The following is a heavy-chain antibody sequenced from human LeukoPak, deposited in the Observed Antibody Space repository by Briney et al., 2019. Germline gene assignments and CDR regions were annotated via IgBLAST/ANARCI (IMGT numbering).Heavy chain of an antibody. V-gene: IGHV1-2*02. CDR3: ARVHYGSGSYCLDY. D-gene: IGHD3-10*01. J-gene: IGHJ4*02. CDR2: INPNSGGT. Sequence: ASVKVSCKASGYTFTGYYMHWVRQAPGQGLEWMGWINPNSGGTNYAQKFQGRVTMTRDTSISTAYMELSRLRSDDTAVYYCARVHYGSGSYCLDYWGQGTLVTVSS. CDR1: GYTFTGYY.